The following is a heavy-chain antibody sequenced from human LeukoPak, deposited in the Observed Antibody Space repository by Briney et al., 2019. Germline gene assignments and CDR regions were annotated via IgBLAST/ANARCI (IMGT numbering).Heavy chain of an antibody. CDR3: AKDDRSGYYYFDY. J-gene: IGHJ4*02. D-gene: IGHD3-22*01. CDR2: INAGGGST. CDR1: GFTFSSYA. V-gene: IGHV3-23*01. Sequence: GGSLRLSCAASGFTFSSYAMSWVRQAPGKGLEWVSVINAGGGSTYYAGSVKGRFTISRDNSKNTLYLQMNSLRAEDTAVYYCAKDDRSGYYYFDYWGQGTLVTVSS.